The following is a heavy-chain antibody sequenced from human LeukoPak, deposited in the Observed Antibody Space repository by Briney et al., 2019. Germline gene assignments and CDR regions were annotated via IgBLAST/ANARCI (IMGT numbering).Heavy chain of an antibody. V-gene: IGHV1-8*01. CDR3: ARELPIGYCSSTSCYGGGFDY. Sequence: ASVKVSCKASGYTFTSYDINWVRQATGQGLEWMGWMNPNSGNTGYAQKFQGRVTITADESTSTAYMELSSLRSEDTAVYYCARELPIGYCSSTSCYGGGFDYWGQGTLVTVSS. D-gene: IGHD2-2*01. CDR2: MNPNSGNT. J-gene: IGHJ4*02. CDR1: GYTFTSYD.